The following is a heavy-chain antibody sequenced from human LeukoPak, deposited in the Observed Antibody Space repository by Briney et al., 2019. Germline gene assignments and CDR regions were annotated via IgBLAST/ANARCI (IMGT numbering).Heavy chain of an antibody. CDR3: ARSHPWGMNYYYYYGMDV. J-gene: IGHJ6*02. D-gene: IGHD2-8*02. CDR2: IWYDGSNK. Sequence: GRSLRLSCAASGFTFSSYGMHWVRQAPGKGLEWVAVIWYDGSNKYYADSVKGRFTISRDNSKNTLYLQMNSLRAEDTAVYYCARSHPWGMNYYYYYGMDVWGQGTTVTVSS. V-gene: IGHV3-33*01. CDR1: GFTFSSYG.